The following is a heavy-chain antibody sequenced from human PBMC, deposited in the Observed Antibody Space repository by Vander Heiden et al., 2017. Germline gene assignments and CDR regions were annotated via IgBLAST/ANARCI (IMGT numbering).Heavy chain of an antibody. J-gene: IGHJ4*02. Sequence: HLLESGGGLLQPGGSLRLSCAVSGLPFSGYAMAGVRQAPGKGLEWVSLISGSGDRTYYADSLKGRFSISRDNSKNSLYLQMDSLGADDTAVYYCAKIISLGGALDYWGQGTPVTVSS. D-gene: IGHD3-9*01. CDR2: ISGSGDRT. CDR3: AKIISLGGALDY. CDR1: GLPFSGYA. V-gene: IGHV3-23*01.